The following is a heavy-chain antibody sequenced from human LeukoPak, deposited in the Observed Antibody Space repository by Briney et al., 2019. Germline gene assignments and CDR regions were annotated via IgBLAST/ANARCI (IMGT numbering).Heavy chain of an antibody. CDR2: VYTSGST. V-gene: IGHV4-4*07. D-gene: IGHD1-7*01. CDR3: ARDLTGITGTTGYYYYYMDV. Sequence: SETLSLTCTVSGGSISSYYWSWIRQPAGKGLEWIGRVYTSGSTNYNPSLTSRVTISVDTSKNQFSLKLSSVTAADTAVYYGARDLTGITGTTGYYYYYMDVWGKGTTVTVSS. CDR1: GGSISSYY. J-gene: IGHJ6*03.